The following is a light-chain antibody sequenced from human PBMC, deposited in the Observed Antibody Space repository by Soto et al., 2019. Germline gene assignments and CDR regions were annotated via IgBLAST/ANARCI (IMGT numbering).Light chain of an antibody. J-gene: IGKJ1*01. CDR3: QQSNNYPWT. Sequence: DIQMTQSPSTLSASVGDRVTITCRASQYIHNYLAWYQQKPGEAPKLLIYEAANLESGVPSRFSGSGTGTEFTLTISGLQPDDFATYYFQQSNNYPWTFGQGTRVEI. V-gene: IGKV1-5*03. CDR1: QYIHNY. CDR2: EAA.